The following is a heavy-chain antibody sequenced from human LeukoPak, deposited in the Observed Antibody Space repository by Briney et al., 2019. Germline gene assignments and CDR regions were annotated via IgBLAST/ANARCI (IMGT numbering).Heavy chain of an antibody. V-gene: IGHV4-59*08. D-gene: IGHD3-22*01. CDR3: ARHLSSGYYYVGDAFDI. J-gene: IGHJ3*02. CDR1: GGSISSYY. Sequence: SETLSLTCTVSGGSISSYYWSWIRQPPGKGLEWIGYIYYSGSTNYNPSLKSRVTISVDTSKNQFSLKLSSVTAADTAVYYCARHLSSGYYYVGDAFDIWGQGTMVTVSS. CDR2: IYYSGST.